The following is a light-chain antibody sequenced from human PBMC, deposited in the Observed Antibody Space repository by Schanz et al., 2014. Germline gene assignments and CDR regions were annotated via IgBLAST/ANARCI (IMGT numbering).Light chain of an antibody. CDR1: QSVSSSY. J-gene: IGKJ4*01. Sequence: EIVLTQSPGTLSVSPGERVTLSCRASQSVSSSYLAWYQHKPGQAPRLLIYGASSRATDIPDRFSGSGSGTDFTLTISRLEPEDFAVYYCQQYGTSPLTFGGGTKVGIK. CDR2: GAS. V-gene: IGKV3-20*01. CDR3: QQYGTSPLT.